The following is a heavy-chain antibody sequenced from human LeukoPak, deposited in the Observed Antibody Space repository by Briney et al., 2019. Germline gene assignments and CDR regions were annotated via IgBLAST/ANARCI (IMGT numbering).Heavy chain of an antibody. CDR3: ARDYGIQLWRTYYYMDV. D-gene: IGHD5-18*01. CDR2: INPNSGGT. J-gene: IGHJ6*03. CDR1: GYTFTGYY. Sequence: GASVKVSCKASGYTFTGYYMHWVRQAPGQGLEWMGWINPNSGGTNYAQKFQGRVTMTRDTSISTAYMELSRLRSDDTAVYYCARDYGIQLWRTYYYMDVWGKGTTVTVSS. V-gene: IGHV1-2*02.